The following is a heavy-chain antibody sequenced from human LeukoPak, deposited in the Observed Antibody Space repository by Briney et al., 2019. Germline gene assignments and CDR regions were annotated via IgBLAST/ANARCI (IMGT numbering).Heavy chain of an antibody. V-gene: IGHV1-2*06. CDR3: ARKVGSSSSEFDY. CDR1: GYTFTSYD. D-gene: IGHD6-6*01. Sequence: GASVKVSCKASGYTFTSYDINWVRQATGQGLEWMGRINPNSGGTNYAQKFQGRVTMTRDTSISTAYMELSRLRSDDTAVYYCARKVGSSSSEFDYWGQGTLVTVSS. CDR2: INPNSGGT. J-gene: IGHJ4*02.